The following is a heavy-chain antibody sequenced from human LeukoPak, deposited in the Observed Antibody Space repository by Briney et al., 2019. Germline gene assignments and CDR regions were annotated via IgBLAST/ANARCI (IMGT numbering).Heavy chain of an antibody. J-gene: IGHJ6*02. CDR1: GFIFSTYW. CDR3: ARERVGSDYYGLDV. Sequence: GGSLRLSCAASGFIFSTYWMHWVRQAPGKGLVWVSRINTDGSSTAYAASVRGRFTISRDNAKNIVYLQMNSLRAEDTALYFCARERVGSDYYGLDVWGQGTTVSVSS. CDR2: INTDGSST. V-gene: IGHV3-74*01. D-gene: IGHD6-25*01.